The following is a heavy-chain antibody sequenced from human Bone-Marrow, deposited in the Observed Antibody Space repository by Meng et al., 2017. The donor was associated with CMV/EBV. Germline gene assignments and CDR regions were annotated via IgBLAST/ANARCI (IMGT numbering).Heavy chain of an antibody. Sequence: SLKISCAASGFTFDDYAMHWVRQAPGKGLEWVSGISWNSGSIGYADSVKGRFTISRDNSKNTLYLQMNSLRAEDTAVYYCARDRNYDFWSGYHFDYWGQGTLVTVSS. CDR2: ISWNSGSI. CDR1: GFTFDDYA. CDR3: ARDRNYDFWSGYHFDY. V-gene: IGHV3-9*01. D-gene: IGHD3-3*01. J-gene: IGHJ4*02.